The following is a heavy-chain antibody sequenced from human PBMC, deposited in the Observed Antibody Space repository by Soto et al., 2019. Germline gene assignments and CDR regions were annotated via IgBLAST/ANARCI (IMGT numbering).Heavy chain of an antibody. CDR3: ARDYYYDTSGFMFAFEL. Sequence: QEQLVESGGGVVQPGRSLRVSCAASGFAFDTYAMHWVRQAPGKGLEWVAVISYDGTDKYYADSVKGRFTISRDDSKNTLYLQMKSLRVEDTAVYYCARDYYYDTSGFMFAFELWGQGTMVTVSS. J-gene: IGHJ3*01. CDR2: ISYDGTDK. CDR1: GFAFDTYA. V-gene: IGHV3-30*04. D-gene: IGHD3-22*01.